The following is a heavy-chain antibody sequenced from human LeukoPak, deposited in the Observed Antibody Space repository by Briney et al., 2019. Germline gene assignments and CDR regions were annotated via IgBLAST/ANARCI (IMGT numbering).Heavy chain of an antibody. J-gene: IGHJ6*02. V-gene: IGHV5-51*01. CDR3: ARHLSLSVGNYYGMDV. CDR2: IYPGDSDT. Sequence: GESLKISCKGSGFSFTNSWISWGRQVPGKGLEWMGIIYPGDSDTRYTPSLQGHVTISADKSISTAYLQWSSLRASDTAMYYCARHLSLSVGNYYGMDVWGQGTTVTVSS. D-gene: IGHD2/OR15-2a*01. CDR1: GFSFTNSW.